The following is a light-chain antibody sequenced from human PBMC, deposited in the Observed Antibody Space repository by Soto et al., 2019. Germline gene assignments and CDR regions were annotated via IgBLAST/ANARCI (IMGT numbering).Light chain of an antibody. V-gene: IGKV1-39*01. Sequence: DIQVTQSPSSLSASVGDRVTITCRATQSIRSYLNWYHQKPGTTPQLLIYGASNLQSGAPSRFTGSGSGTHFTLTISSLQPEDFATYYCQQSYTTPYTFGQGTKLEIK. CDR1: QSIRSY. J-gene: IGKJ2*01. CDR2: GAS. CDR3: QQSYTTPYT.